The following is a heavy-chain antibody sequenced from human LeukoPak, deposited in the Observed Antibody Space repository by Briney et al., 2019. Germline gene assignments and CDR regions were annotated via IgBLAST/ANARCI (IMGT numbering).Heavy chain of an antibody. V-gene: IGHV5-51*01. J-gene: IGHJ4*02. Sequence: GESLKISCKDSGSDFINYWIGWVRQVPGRGLEWMAVIFPGDSETTYNPSFQGHVSISVDTSTNSAYLEWSSLKASDTAIYYCARQEITMVRGVIRGSSADYWGQGTLVTVSS. D-gene: IGHD3-10*01. CDR3: ARQEITMVRGVIRGSSADY. CDR1: GSDFINYW. CDR2: IFPGDSET.